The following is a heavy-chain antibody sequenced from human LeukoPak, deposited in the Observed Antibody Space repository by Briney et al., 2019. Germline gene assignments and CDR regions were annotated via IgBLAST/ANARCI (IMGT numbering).Heavy chain of an antibody. D-gene: IGHD3-22*01. J-gene: IGHJ4*02. CDR1: GGSISSYY. CDR2: IYYSGST. CDR3: ARVGGISNYYDSSGYYYLDY. V-gene: IGHV4-59*01. Sequence: SETLSLTCTVSGGSISSYYWSWIRQPPGKGLEWIGYIYYSGSTNYNPSLKSRVTISADTSKNQFSLKLSSVTAADTAVYYCARVGGISNYYDSSGYYYLDYWGQGTLVTVSS.